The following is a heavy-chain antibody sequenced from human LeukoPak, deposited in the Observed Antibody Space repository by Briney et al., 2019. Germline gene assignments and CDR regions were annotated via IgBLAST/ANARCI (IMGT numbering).Heavy chain of an antibody. J-gene: IGHJ4*02. CDR1: GFTFSSYW. CDR3: AKSHYYGSSEGSYYFEY. V-gene: IGHV3-7*03. Sequence: GGSLRLSCAASGFTFSSYWMSWVRQAPGKGLEWVANIKRDGSEKYYVDSVKGRFTISRDNAKNSLYLQMNSLRAEDTAVYYCAKSHYYGSSEGSYYFEYWGQGTLVTVSS. D-gene: IGHD3-22*01. CDR2: IKRDGSEK.